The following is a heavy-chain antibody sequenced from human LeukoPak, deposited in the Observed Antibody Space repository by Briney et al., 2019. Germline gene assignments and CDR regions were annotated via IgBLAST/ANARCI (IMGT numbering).Heavy chain of an antibody. CDR2: ISGSGAGT. CDR3: AKEPYGDNGLVLGY. Sequence: GSLRLSCAASGFTFKNYAMNWVRLAPGKGLEWVSAISGSGAGTYYADSVKGRFTISRDNSKNTLYLQMHSLRAEDTALYYCAKEPYGDNGLVLGYWGQGTLVTVSS. V-gene: IGHV3-23*01. D-gene: IGHD4-17*01. J-gene: IGHJ4*02. CDR1: GFTFKNYA.